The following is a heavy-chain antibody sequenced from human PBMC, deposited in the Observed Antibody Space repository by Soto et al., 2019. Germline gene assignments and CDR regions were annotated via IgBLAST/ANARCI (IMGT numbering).Heavy chain of an antibody. Sequence: ASVKVSCKASGGTFSSYAISWVRQAPGQGLEWMGGIIPILGIANYAQKFQGRVTITADKSTSTAYMELSSLRSEDTAVYYCARERGSAGHGSGSTFDYWGQGTLVTVSS. CDR1: GGTFSSYA. D-gene: IGHD3-10*01. J-gene: IGHJ4*02. V-gene: IGHV1-69*10. CDR2: IIPILGIA. CDR3: ARERGSAGHGSGSTFDY.